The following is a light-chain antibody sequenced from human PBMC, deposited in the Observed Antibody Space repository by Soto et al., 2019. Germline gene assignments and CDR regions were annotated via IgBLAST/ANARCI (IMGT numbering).Light chain of an antibody. CDR3: QQYGSSPLT. CDR1: QTVNRFF. J-gene: IGKJ4*01. CDR2: GAF. Sequence: EIVLTQSPGTLSLSPGESATLSCRASQTVNRFFLAWYQQRPAQPPRLVVYGAFTRASGIPDRFTGSGSGTDFTLSITRLEPEDFAVYFCQQYGSSPLTFGGGTRVEIK. V-gene: IGKV3-20*01.